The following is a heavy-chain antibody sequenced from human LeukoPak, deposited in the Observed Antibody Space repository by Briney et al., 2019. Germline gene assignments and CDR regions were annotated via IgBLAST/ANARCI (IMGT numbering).Heavy chain of an antibody. J-gene: IGHJ4*02. CDR2: IYYSGST. Sequence: SETLSLTFTVSGGSISSYYWSWIRQPPGKGLEWIGYIYYSGSTNYNPSLKSRVTISVDTSKNQFSLKLSSVTAADTAVYYCARVYCSSTSCSSPFDYWGQGTLVTVSS. D-gene: IGHD2-2*01. CDR3: ARVYCSSTSCSSPFDY. V-gene: IGHV4-59*01. CDR1: GGSISSYY.